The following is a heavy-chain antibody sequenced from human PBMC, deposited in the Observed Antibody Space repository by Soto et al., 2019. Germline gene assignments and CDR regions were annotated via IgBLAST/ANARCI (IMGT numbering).Heavy chain of an antibody. V-gene: IGHV1-69*02. CDR1: GGTFSSYT. Sequence: ASVKVSCKASGGTFSSYTISWVRQAPGQGLEWMGRIIPILGIANYAQKFQGRVTITADKSTSTAYMELSSLRSEDTAVYYCARGWGKYFGVNDFWGQGTLVTVSS. D-gene: IGHD2-8*01. CDR2: IIPILGIA. J-gene: IGHJ4*02. CDR3: ARGWGKYFGVNDF.